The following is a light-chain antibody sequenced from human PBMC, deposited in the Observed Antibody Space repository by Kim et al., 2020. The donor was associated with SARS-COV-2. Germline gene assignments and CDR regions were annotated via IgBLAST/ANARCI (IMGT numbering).Light chain of an antibody. Sequence: LGQTVRITCQGDSLRSYYARWYQQKPGQAPVLVSYGKNNRPSGIPDRFSGSTSGNTASLTITGAQAEDEADYYCNPRDSSGNHLGVFGTGTKVTVL. J-gene: IGLJ1*01. CDR3: NPRDSSGNHLGV. V-gene: IGLV3-19*01. CDR2: GKN. CDR1: SLRSYY.